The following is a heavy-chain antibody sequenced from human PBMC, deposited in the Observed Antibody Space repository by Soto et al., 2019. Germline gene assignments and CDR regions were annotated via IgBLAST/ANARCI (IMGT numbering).Heavy chain of an antibody. CDR3: ARPPNYYDSSGYYGY. CDR2: ISCDGSNK. D-gene: IGHD3-22*01. J-gene: IGHJ4*02. Sequence: GGSLRLSCAASGFTFSSYGMHWVRQAPGKGLEWVAVISCDGSNKYYADSVKGRFTISRDNAKNSLYLQMNSLRAEDTAVYYCARPPNYYDSSGYYGYWGQGTLVTVSS. V-gene: IGHV3-30*03. CDR1: GFTFSSYG.